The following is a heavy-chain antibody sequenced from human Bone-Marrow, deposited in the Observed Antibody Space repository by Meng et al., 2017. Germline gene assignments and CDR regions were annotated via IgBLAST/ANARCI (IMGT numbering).Heavy chain of an antibody. CDR1: GYTFTKYA. D-gene: IGHD6-13*01. V-gene: IGHV7-4-1*02. J-gene: IGHJ4*02. CDR3: TRGSLEADEDPG. CDR2: INTITGDP. Sequence: QVHLVQSGSELKKPGASVKVPCKASGYTFTKYAMNWVRQAPGQGLEWMGWINTITGDPTYARGFTGRFVFSLDTSVSTAYLQINHLKPDDTAVYYCTRGSLEADEDPGWGQGTLVTVSS.